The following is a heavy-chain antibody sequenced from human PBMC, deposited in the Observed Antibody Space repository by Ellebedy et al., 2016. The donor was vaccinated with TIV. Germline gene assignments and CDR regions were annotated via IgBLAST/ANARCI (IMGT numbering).Heavy chain of an antibody. Sequence: GESLKISCSASGFTFTSSGMHWLRQAPGKGLEWVAFIRYDGNDKYYSDSVKGRFTISRDNAKNSLYLQMNSLRAEDTAIYYCARAIRALTFDYWGQGTLVTVSS. V-gene: IGHV3-30*02. CDR1: GFTFTSSG. J-gene: IGHJ4*02. CDR3: ARAIRALTFDY. D-gene: IGHD1-14*01. CDR2: IRYDGNDK.